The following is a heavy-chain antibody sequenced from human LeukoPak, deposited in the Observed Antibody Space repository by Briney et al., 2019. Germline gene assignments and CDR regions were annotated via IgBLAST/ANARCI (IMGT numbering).Heavy chain of an antibody. Sequence: SQTLSLTCTVSGGSISSGGYYWSWIRQHPGKGLEWIGYIYYSGSTYYNPSLKSRVTISVDTSKNQFSLKLSSVTAADTAVYYCARVWTGLRYFDWLPVGDWFDPWGQGTLVTVSS. CDR2: IYYSGST. CDR1: GGSISSGGYY. V-gene: IGHV4-31*03. CDR3: ARVWTGLRYFDWLPVGDWFDP. J-gene: IGHJ5*02. D-gene: IGHD3-9*01.